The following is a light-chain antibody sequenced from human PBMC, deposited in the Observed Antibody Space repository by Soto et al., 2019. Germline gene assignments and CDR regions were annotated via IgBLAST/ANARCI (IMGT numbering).Light chain of an antibody. V-gene: IGKV3-15*01. CDR3: QHYNQWQK. Sequence: EIVVTQSPATLSVSPGERATLSCRASQSVSSNLAWYQQKPGQAPRLLIYGASTRATGIPARFSGSGSGTEFTLTISSLQYEDFAVYYGQHYNQWQKFGQGTKVEIK. CDR2: GAS. J-gene: IGKJ1*01. CDR1: QSVSSN.